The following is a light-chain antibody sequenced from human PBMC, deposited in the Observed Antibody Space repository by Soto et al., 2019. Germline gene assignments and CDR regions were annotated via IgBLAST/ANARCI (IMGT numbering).Light chain of an antibody. CDR3: QQYNSYSRT. CDR1: QSSSSW. J-gene: IGKJ4*01. V-gene: IGKV1-5*03. CDR2: KAS. Sequence: DIQMTQSPSTLSASVGARVTITCRASQSSSSWLAWYQQKPGKAPKLLIYKASSLESGVPSRFSGSGSGTEFTLTISSLQPDDFATYYCQQYNSYSRTFGGGTKVEIK.